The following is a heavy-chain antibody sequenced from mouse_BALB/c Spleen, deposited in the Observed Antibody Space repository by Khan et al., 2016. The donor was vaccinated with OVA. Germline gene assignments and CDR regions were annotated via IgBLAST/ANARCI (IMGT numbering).Heavy chain of an antibody. D-gene: IGHD2-14*01. V-gene: IGHV5-6-5*01. J-gene: IGHJ2*01. Sequence: EVQLVESGGDLVKPGGSLKLSCAASGFTFSSYVMSWVRQTPEKRLEWVASISSGGSTYYPDSVKGRFTISRDNARNILYLQMSSLRSEDTAMYXCAGEAYRYDEYYFDYWGQGTTLTVSS. CDR2: ISSGGST. CDR1: GFTFSSYV. CDR3: AGEAYRYDEYYFDY.